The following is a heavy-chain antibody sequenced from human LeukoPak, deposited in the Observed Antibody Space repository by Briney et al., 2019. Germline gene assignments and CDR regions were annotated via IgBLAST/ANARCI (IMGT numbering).Heavy chain of an antibody. D-gene: IGHD3-22*01. CDR1: GFTFSSYG. Sequence: GSLRLSCAASGFTFSSYGMHWVRQAPGKGLEWVAFIRYDGSNKYYADSVKGRFTISRDNSKNTLYLQMNSLRAEDTAVYYCARERITMIVVGHVFDYWGQGTLVTVSS. CDR3: ARERITMIVVGHVFDY. J-gene: IGHJ4*02. CDR2: IRYDGSNK. V-gene: IGHV3-30*02.